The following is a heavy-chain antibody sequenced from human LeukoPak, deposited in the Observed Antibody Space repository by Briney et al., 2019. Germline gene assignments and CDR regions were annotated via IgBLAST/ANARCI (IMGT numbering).Heavy chain of an antibody. Sequence: GGSLRLSCAASGFTFSTYEINWVRQAPGKGLEWVSYISGSGGTIYYADSVKGRFTISRDNAKNSLSLQMSSLRAEDTAVYYCANEMNWSFGYWGQGTLVTVSS. J-gene: IGHJ4*02. CDR3: ANEMNWSFGY. CDR1: GFTFSTYE. CDR2: ISGSGGTI. V-gene: IGHV3-48*03. D-gene: IGHD1-1*01.